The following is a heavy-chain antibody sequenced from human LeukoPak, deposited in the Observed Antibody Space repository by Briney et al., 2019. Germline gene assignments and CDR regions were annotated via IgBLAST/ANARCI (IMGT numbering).Heavy chain of an antibody. V-gene: IGHV1-69*04. CDR3: ARSSYYYDRNGWVSGAFDI. CDR1: GGTFSSYA. Sequence: GASVKVSCKASGGTFSSYAISWVRQAPGQGLEWMGRIIPILGIANYAQKFQGRVTITADKSTSTAYMELSSLRSEDTAVYYCARSSYYYDRNGWVSGAFDIWGQGTMVTVSS. CDR2: IIPILGIA. J-gene: IGHJ3*02. D-gene: IGHD3-22*01.